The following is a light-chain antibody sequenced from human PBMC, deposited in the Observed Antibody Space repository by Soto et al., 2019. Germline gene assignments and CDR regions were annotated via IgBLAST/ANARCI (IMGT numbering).Light chain of an antibody. J-gene: IGKJ3*01. V-gene: IGKV3-15*01. CDR1: QSVGSH. CDR2: GAS. Sequence: EIVMTQSPATLSVSPGERATLSCRASQSVGSHLAWYQQRPGQAPRLLIYGASYRATGIPARFSGSGSGTDFTLIISSLQSEDFAVYSCQQYDNWPPFTFGPGTKVDI. CDR3: QQYDNWPPFT.